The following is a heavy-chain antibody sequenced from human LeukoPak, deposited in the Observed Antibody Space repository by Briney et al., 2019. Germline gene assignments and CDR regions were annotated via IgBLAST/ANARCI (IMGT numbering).Heavy chain of an antibody. CDR3: ARDSYDYVWGSHGLEFDP. Sequence: PGGSLRLSCAASGFTFSSYWMHWVRQAPGKGLVWVSRINSDGSSTSYADSVKGRFTISRDNAKNTLYLQMNSLRAEDTAVYYCARDSYDYVWGSHGLEFDPWGQGTLVTVSS. V-gene: IGHV3-74*01. CDR1: GFTFSSYW. CDR2: INSDGSST. D-gene: IGHD3-16*01. J-gene: IGHJ5*02.